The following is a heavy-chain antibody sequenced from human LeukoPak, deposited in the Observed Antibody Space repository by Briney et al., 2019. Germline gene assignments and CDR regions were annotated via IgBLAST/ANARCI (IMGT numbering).Heavy chain of an antibody. CDR3: AKDSDPVPSGSAYFDY. CDR2: ISWNSGSI. D-gene: IGHD1-26*01. V-gene: IGHV3-9*01. J-gene: IGHJ4*02. Sequence: GRSLRLSCAASGFTFDDYAMHWVRQAPGKGLGWVSGISWNSGSIGYADSVKGRFTISRDNAKNSLYLQMNSLRAEDTALYYCAKDSDPVPSGSAYFDYWGQGTLVTVSS. CDR1: GFTFDDYA.